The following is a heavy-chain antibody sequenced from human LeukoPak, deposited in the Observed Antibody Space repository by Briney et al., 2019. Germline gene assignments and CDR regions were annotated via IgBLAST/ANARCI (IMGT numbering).Heavy chain of an antibody. CDR3: WGYYYYYCMDV. V-gene: IGHV4-34*01. CDR1: GGSFSGYY. Sequence: PSETLSLTCAVYGGSFSGYYWSWIRQPPGKGLEWIGEINHSGSTNYNPSLKSRVTISVDASKNQFSLKLSSVTAADTAVYYCWGYYYYYCMDVWGKGTTVTVSS. J-gene: IGHJ6*03. CDR2: INHSGST. D-gene: IGHD3-16*01.